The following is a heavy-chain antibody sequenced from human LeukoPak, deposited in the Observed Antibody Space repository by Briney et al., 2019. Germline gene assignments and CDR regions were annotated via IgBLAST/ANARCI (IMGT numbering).Heavy chain of an antibody. D-gene: IGHD2-15*01. Sequence: PGGSLRLSCAASGFTFSSYSMNWVRQAPGKGLEWVSYISSSSSTIYYADSVKGRFTISRDNAKNSLYLQMNSLRDEDTAVYYCARGVYTKDIVVVVAAQVAFDIWGQGTMVTVSS. CDR2: ISSSSSTI. J-gene: IGHJ3*02. V-gene: IGHV3-48*02. CDR3: ARGVYTKDIVVVVAAQVAFDI. CDR1: GFTFSSYS.